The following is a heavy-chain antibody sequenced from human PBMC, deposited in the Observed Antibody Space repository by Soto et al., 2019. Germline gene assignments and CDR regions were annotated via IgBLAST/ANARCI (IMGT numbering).Heavy chain of an antibody. D-gene: IGHD4-4*01. CDR1: GYTLTELS. CDR3: AGGHYSNYDKSFDY. CDR2: FDPEDGET. V-gene: IGHV1-24*01. Sequence: XSVKVSCKVSGYTLTELSMHWVRHSPGKGLEWMGGFDPEDGETIYAQKFQGRVTMTEDTSTDTAYMELSSLGSEDTAVYYCAGGHYSNYDKSFDYWGQGTLVTVSS. J-gene: IGHJ4*02.